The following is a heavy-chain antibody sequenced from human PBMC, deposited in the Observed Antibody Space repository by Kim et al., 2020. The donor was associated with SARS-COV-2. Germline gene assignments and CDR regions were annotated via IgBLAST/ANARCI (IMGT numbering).Heavy chain of an antibody. V-gene: IGHV3-73*01. Sequence: YVASVKGRFTISRDDSKNTAYLQMNSLKTEDTAVYYCTHIGVDIVATRGYWGQGTLVTVSS. D-gene: IGHD5-12*01. CDR3: THIGVDIVATRGY. J-gene: IGHJ4*02.